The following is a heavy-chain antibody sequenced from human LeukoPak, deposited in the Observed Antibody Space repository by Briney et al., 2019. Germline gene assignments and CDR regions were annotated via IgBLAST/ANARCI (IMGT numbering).Heavy chain of an antibody. J-gene: IGHJ3*02. Sequence: PSETLSLTCTVSGGSISSYYWGWIRQPPGKGLEWIGSIYYSGSTYYNPSLKSRVTISVDTSKNQFSLKLSSVTAADTAVYYCAREWNDAFDIWGQGTMVTVSS. CDR2: IYYSGST. CDR1: GGSISSYY. D-gene: IGHD1-1*01. CDR3: AREWNDAFDI. V-gene: IGHV4-39*07.